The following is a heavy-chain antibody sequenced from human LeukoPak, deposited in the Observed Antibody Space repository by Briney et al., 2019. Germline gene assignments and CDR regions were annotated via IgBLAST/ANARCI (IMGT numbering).Heavy chain of an antibody. CDR3: ARIGYGDYGWFDP. Sequence: GESLKISCKASVFSFTNYWIAWVRQKPGEGLEWMGNIYPGDSDTRYNPSFQGQVTISADKSISTTYLQWSSLKASDTAMYYCARIGYGDYGWFDPWGQGTLVTVSS. CDR1: VFSFTNYW. D-gene: IGHD4-17*01. J-gene: IGHJ5*02. CDR2: IYPGDSDT. V-gene: IGHV5-51*01.